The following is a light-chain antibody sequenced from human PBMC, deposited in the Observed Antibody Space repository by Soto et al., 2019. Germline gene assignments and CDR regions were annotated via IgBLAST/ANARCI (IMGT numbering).Light chain of an antibody. CDR2: LNSDGSH. CDR1: RGHSNYA. Sequence: QPVLTQSPSASASLGASVKLTCTLSRGHSNYAIAWHQQQPEKGPRYLMKLNSDGSHSKGDGIPDRFSGSSSGAERYLTISSLQSEDEADYYCQTWGSGAVVFGGGTKLTVL. V-gene: IGLV4-69*01. J-gene: IGLJ2*01. CDR3: QTWGSGAVV.